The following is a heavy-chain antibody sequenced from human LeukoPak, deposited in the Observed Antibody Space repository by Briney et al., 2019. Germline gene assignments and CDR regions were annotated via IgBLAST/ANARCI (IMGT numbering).Heavy chain of an antibody. V-gene: IGHV1-2*02. Sequence: ASVKVSRKASGYTFTGYYMHWVRQAPGQGLEWMGWINPNSGGTNYAQKFQGRVTMTRDTSISTAYMELSRLRSDDTAVYYCARDRIVVVPAAIGVVGAFDIWGQGTMVTVSS. J-gene: IGHJ3*02. CDR2: INPNSGGT. CDR3: ARDRIVVVPAAIGVVGAFDI. D-gene: IGHD2-2*01. CDR1: GYTFTGYY.